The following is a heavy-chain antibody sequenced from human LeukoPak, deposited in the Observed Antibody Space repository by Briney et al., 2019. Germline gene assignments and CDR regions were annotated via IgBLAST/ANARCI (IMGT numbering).Heavy chain of an antibody. CDR1: GYTFTSYY. Sequence: APVKVSCKASGYTFTSYYMHWVRQAPGQGLEWMGIINPSGGSTSYAQKFQGRVTMTRDMSTSTVYMELSSLRSEDTAVYYCARGTDIVVVPAAIFLYWGQGTLVTVSS. V-gene: IGHV1-46*01. J-gene: IGHJ4*02. CDR2: INPSGGST. CDR3: ARGTDIVVVPAAIFLY. D-gene: IGHD2-2*02.